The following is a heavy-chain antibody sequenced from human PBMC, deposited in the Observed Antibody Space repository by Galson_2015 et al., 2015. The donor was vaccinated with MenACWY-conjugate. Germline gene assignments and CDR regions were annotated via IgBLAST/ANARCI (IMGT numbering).Heavy chain of an antibody. CDR3: AKDQGLYGDYYFDY. V-gene: IGHV3-23*01. CDR1: GFTFSNYA. CDR2: ISGSGGST. J-gene: IGHJ4*02. D-gene: IGHD4-17*01. Sequence: SLRLSCAASGFTFSNYALSWVRQAPGKGLEWVSTISGSGGSTFYADSVKGRFTISRDSSKNTLYLQMNSLRAEDTAVYYCAKDQGLYGDYYFDYWGQGTLVSVSS.